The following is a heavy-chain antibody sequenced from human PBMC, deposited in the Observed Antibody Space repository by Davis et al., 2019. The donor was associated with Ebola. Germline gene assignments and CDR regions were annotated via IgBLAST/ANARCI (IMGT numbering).Heavy chain of an antibody. CDR3: ARGDTVFGVVIPYYYYGMDV. CDR2: INHNGST. J-gene: IGHJ6*02. CDR1: GGSFSGYY. V-gene: IGHV4-34*01. Sequence: MPSETLSLTCAVYGGSFSGYYWSWIRQPPGKGLEWIGEINHNGSTNYNPSLKSRVTISVDTSKNQFSLKLSSVTAADTAVYYCARGDTVFGVVIPYYYYGMDVWGQGTTVTVSS. D-gene: IGHD3-3*01.